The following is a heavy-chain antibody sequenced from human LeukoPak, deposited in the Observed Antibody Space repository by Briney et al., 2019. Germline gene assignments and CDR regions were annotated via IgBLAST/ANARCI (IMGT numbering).Heavy chain of an antibody. J-gene: IGHJ3*02. Sequence: PSETLSLTCAVYGGSFSGYCWSWIRQPPGKGLEWIGEINHSGSTNYSPSLKSRVTISVDTSKNQFSLKLSSVTAADTAVYYCAISEGPGDAFDIWGQGTMVTVSS. CDR1: GGSFSGYC. V-gene: IGHV4-34*01. CDR2: INHSGST. CDR3: AISEGPGDAFDI.